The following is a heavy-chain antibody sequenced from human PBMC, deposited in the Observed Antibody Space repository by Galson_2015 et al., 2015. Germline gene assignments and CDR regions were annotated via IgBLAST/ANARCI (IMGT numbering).Heavy chain of an antibody. CDR1: GFTFSSYA. CDR3: AKDRYYDAFDI. V-gene: IGHV3-23*01. Sequence: SLRLSCAASGFTFSSYAMSWVRQAPGKGLEWVSTISYGGDITYYADSVKGRVTISRDNTKYTLYLQVNSLRLEDTAVYYCAKDRYYDAFDIWGQGTMVTVSS. CDR2: ISYGGDIT. J-gene: IGHJ3*02. D-gene: IGHD2-8*01.